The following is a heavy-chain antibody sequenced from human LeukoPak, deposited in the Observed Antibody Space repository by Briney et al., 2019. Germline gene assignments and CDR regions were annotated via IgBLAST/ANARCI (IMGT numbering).Heavy chain of an antibody. CDR2: ISGYNGNT. V-gene: IGHV1-18*01. CDR3: ARDNYYRSGSFICWFDP. D-gene: IGHD3-10*01. Sequence: ASVKVSCKASGYTFTSYGISWVRQAPGQGLEWMGWISGYNGNTNYAQKLQGRVTMTTDTSTSTAYIELRSLRSDDTAVYYCARDNYYRSGSFICWFDPWGQGTLVTVSS. J-gene: IGHJ5*02. CDR1: GYTFTSYG.